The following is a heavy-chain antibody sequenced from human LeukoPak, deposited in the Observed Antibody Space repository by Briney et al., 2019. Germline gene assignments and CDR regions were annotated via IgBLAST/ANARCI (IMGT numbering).Heavy chain of an antibody. CDR2: INPSGTST. CDR3: ARDWPGPRKWFDP. Sequence: ASVTVSCTASGYTFTSYYMHWVRQAPGQGLEWMGIINPSGTSTSYAQKFQGRVTMATDTSTSTVYMELSSLRSDDTAVYYCARDWPGPRKWFDPWGQGTLVTVSS. D-gene: IGHD1-14*01. CDR1: GYTFTSYY. J-gene: IGHJ5*02. V-gene: IGHV1-46*01.